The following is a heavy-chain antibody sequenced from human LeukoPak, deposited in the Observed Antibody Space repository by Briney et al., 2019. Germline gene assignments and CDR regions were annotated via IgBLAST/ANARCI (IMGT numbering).Heavy chain of an antibody. D-gene: IGHD5-18*01. CDR3: ATCGYSFRVYYYGMDV. CDR2: IYTSGST. V-gene: IGHV4-4*07. J-gene: IGHJ6*02. CDR1: GGSISSYY. Sequence: PSETLSLTCTVSGGSISSYYWSWIRQPAGKGLEWIGRIYTSGSTNYNPSLKSRVTMSVDTSKNQFSLKLSSVTAADTAVYYCATCGYSFRVYYYGMDVWGQGTTVTVSS.